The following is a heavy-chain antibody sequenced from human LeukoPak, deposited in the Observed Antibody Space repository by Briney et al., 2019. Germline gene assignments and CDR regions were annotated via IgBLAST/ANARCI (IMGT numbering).Heavy chain of an antibody. D-gene: IGHD3-9*01. V-gene: IGHV4-59*01. CDR2: IYYSGST. Sequence: SETLSLTCTVSGGSISSYYWSWIRQPPGKGLEWIGYIYYSGSTNYNPSLKSRVTISVDTSKNQFSLKLSSVTAADTAVYHCARGRSYDILTGSSYYFDYWGQGTLVTVSS. J-gene: IGHJ4*02. CDR3: ARGRSYDILTGSSYYFDY. CDR1: GGSISSYY.